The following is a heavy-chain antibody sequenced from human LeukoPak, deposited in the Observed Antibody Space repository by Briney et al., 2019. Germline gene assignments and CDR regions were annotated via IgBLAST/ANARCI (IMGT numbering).Heavy chain of an antibody. V-gene: IGHV4-39*01. CDR2: IYYSGST. CDR3: ARGRGYGGNFFY. Sequence: PSETLSLTCTVSGGSISSSSYSWGWIRQPPGKGLEWIGSIYYSGSTYYNPSLKSRVTISVDTSKNQFSLKLSSVTAADTAVYYCARGRGYGGNFFYWGQGTLVTVSS. J-gene: IGHJ4*02. D-gene: IGHD4-23*01. CDR1: GGSISSSSYS.